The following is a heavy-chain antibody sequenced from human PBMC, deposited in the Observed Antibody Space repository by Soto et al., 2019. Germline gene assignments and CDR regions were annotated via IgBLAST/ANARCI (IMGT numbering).Heavy chain of an antibody. D-gene: IGHD3-10*01. V-gene: IGHV1-3*01. CDR3: ARGYGGPASWFDP. CDR1: GYTFTSYA. Sequence: QVQLVQSGAEVKKPGASVKVSCKASGYTFTSYAMHWVRLAPGQRLEWMGWINAGNGNTKYSQKFQGRVTITRDTSASTAYMELSSLRSEDTAVYYCARGYGGPASWFDPWGQGTLVTVSS. J-gene: IGHJ5*02. CDR2: INAGNGNT.